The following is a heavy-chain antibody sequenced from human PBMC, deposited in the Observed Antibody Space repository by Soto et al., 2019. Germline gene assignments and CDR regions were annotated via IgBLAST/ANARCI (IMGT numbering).Heavy chain of an antibody. J-gene: IGHJ4*02. Sequence: GGSLRLSCAASGFTFSSYGMHWVRQAPGKGLEWVAVIWYDGSNKYYADSVKGRFTISRDNSKNTLYLQMNSLRAEDTAVYYCARDLLDDDCSGGSCTPWGQGTLVTVSS. CDR3: ARDLLDDDCSGGSCTP. CDR1: GFTFSSYG. D-gene: IGHD2-15*01. V-gene: IGHV3-33*01. CDR2: IWYDGSNK.